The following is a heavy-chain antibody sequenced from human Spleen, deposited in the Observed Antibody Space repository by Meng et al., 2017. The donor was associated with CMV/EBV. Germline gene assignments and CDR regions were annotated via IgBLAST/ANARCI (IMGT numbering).Heavy chain of an antibody. CDR2: IYYSGST. CDR3: ARVFTVTRGFDY. V-gene: IGHV4-61*01. CDR1: GGSVSSGSYY. J-gene: IGHJ4*02. Sequence: TVSGGSVSSGSYYWSWIRQPPGKGLVWIGSIYYSGSTNYNPSLKSRVTISVDTSKNQFSLKLSSVTAADTAVYYCARVFTVTRGFDYWGQGTLVTVSS. D-gene: IGHD4-11*01.